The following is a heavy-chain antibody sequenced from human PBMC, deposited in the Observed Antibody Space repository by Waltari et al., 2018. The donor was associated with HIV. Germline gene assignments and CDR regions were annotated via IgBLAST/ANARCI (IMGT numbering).Heavy chain of an antibody. CDR1: GGSLSSYY. V-gene: IGHV4-59*01. CDR2: IYYSGRT. CDR3: AREGGQWETPWYFDL. J-gene: IGHJ2*01. Sequence: QVQLQESGPGLVKPSETLSLTCTVSGGSLSSYYWSWIRQPPVKGLGWIVYIYYSGRTNYNPSLKSRVTISVDTSKNQFSLKLSSVTAADTAVYYCAREGGQWETPWYFDLWGRGTLVTVSS. D-gene: IGHD1-26*01.